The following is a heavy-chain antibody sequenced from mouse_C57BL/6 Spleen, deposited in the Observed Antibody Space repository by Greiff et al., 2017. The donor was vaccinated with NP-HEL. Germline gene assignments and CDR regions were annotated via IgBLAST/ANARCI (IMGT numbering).Heavy chain of an antibody. CDR2: IDPENGDT. CDR3: TTEGAAQAQDY. V-gene: IGHV14-4*01. D-gene: IGHD3-2*02. Sequence: VQLKESGAELVRPGASVKLSCTASGFNIKDDYMHWVKQRPEQGLEWIGWIDPENGDTEYASKFQGKATITADTSSNTAYLQLSSLTSEDTAVYYCTTEGAAQAQDYWGQGTTLTVSS. CDR1: GFNIKDDY. J-gene: IGHJ2*01.